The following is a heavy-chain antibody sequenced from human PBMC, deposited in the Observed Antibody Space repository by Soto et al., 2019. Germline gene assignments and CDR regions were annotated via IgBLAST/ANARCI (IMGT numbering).Heavy chain of an antibody. CDR3: ARPEGYGSGSYYFDS. CDR1: GYSFTDYH. V-gene: IGHV1-46*01. Sequence: QVQLVQSGAEVKKPGASVKVSCKASGYSFTDYHIHWVRQAPGQGLEWMGIVYVTGTGTRSAQKFQGRLTMTRDRSTSTVYMELSSLRSEDTAVYYCARPEGYGSGSYYFDSWGQGTLVTVSS. J-gene: IGHJ4*02. CDR2: VYVTGTGT. D-gene: IGHD3-10*01.